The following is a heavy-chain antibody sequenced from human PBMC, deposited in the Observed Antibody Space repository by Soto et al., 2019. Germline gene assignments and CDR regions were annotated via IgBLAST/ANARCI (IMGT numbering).Heavy chain of an antibody. D-gene: IGHD6-13*01. CDR3: ARGSRYSSSWYRY. V-gene: IGHV4-34*01. J-gene: IGHJ4*02. Sequence: QVQLQQWGAGLLKPSETLSLTCAVYGGSFSGYYWSWIRQPPGKGLEWIGEINHSGSTNYNPSLKRRGXXSXDXXKNQFSLKRSSVTAADTAVYYCARGSRYSSSWYRYWGQGTLVTVSS. CDR2: INHSGST. CDR1: GGSFSGYY.